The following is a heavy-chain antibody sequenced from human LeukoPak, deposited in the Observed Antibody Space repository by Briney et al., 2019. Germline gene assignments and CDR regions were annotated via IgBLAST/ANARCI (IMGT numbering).Heavy chain of an antibody. Sequence: GESLKISCKVSGYSFTSYWIGWVRQMPGKGLEWMGNIYPGDSDTRYSPSFQGQVTISADKSVGTAYLQWSSLKASDTAMYYCARHGAGYSGYAYSDYWGQGTLVTVSS. CDR3: ARHGAGYSGYAYSDY. D-gene: IGHD5-12*01. J-gene: IGHJ4*02. CDR1: GYSFTSYW. CDR2: IYPGDSDT. V-gene: IGHV5-51*01.